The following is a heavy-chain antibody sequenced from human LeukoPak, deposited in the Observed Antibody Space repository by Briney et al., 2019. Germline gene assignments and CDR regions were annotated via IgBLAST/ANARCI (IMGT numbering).Heavy chain of an antibody. Sequence: LSLTCAVYGGSFSGYYWSWIRQPPGKGLEWVAVISYDGSNKYYADSVKGRFTISRDNSKNTLYLQMNSLRAEDTAVYYCARDSGYESLYYYYYGMDVWGQGTTVTVSS. J-gene: IGHJ6*02. CDR2: ISYDGSNK. V-gene: IGHV3-30*03. CDR1: GGSFSGYY. CDR3: ARDSGYESLYYYYYGMDV. D-gene: IGHD5-12*01.